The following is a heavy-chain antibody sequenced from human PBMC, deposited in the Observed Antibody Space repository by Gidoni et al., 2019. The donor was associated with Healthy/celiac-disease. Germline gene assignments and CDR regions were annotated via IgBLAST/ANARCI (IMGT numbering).Heavy chain of an antibody. J-gene: IGHJ1*01. CDR3: ARDSAGGGSSH. D-gene: IGHD1-26*01. Sequence: EVQMVETGGGVIQPGGSLRLSCAASGFPVRSNYMSWVRQAPGKGLAWVSVLYIGGSTYSAASVKGRFTISRDNSKNTLYLQMNSLRAEDTAVYYCARDSAGGGSSHWGQGTLVTVSS. CDR1: GFPVRSNY. V-gene: IGHV3-53*02. CDR2: LYIGGST.